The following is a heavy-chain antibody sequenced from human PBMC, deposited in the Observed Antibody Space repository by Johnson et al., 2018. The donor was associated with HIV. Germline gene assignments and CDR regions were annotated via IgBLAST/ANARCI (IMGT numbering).Heavy chain of an antibody. J-gene: IGHJ3*01. Sequence: VQLMESGGGVVQPGGSLRLSCAASGFTFSSYWMSWVRQAPGKGLEWVANIKQDGSEKYYVDSVKGRFTISRDNSKNTLYLQMNSLRTEDTAMYYCAKGHSSGDPKDAFDLWGQGTIVTVSS. D-gene: IGHD3-22*01. CDR1: GFTFSSYW. V-gene: IGHV3-7*02. CDR2: IKQDGSEK. CDR3: AKGHSSGDPKDAFDL.